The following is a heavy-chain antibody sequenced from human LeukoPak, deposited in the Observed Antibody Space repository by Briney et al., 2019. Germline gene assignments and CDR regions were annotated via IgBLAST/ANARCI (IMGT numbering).Heavy chain of an antibody. CDR3: AKEATDYVWGSYRPGPFDY. V-gene: IGHV3-33*06. CDR1: GFTFSSYG. D-gene: IGHD3-16*01. J-gene: IGHJ4*02. CDR2: IWYDGSNK. Sequence: PGGCLRLSCAASGFTFSSYGMHWVRQAPGKGLEWVAVIWYDGSNKYYADSVKGRFTISRDNSKNTLYLQMNSLRAEDTAVYYCAKEATDYVWGSYRPGPFDYWGQGTLVTVSS.